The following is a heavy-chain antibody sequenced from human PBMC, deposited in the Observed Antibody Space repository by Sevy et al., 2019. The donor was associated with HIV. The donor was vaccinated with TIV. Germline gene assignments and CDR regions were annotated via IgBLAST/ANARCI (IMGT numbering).Heavy chain of an antibody. CDR2: ISYAGSSK. CDR1: GFNFSSYG. V-gene: IGHV3-30*18. J-gene: IGHJ3*02. D-gene: IGHD3-3*01. CDR3: AKGSGSYYDFWSGHDTFDM. Sequence: GGSLRLSCAASGFNFSSYGMHWVRQAPGKGLEWVAIISYAGSSKYYADSVKGRFTISRDNSKNTLYLQINSLRTEETAVYYCAKGSGSYYDFWSGHDTFDMWGQGTVVTVSS.